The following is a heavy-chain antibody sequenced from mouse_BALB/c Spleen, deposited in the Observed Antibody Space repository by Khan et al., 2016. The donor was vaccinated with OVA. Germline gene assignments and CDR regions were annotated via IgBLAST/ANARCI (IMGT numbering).Heavy chain of an antibody. J-gene: IGHJ4*01. CDR1: GYTFTDYA. CDR2: ISPYSGNT. D-gene: IGHD2-10*01. CDR3: ARHSFYGTVDYAIAY. V-gene: IGHV1S137*01. Sequence: QVQLQQSGPELVRPGVSVKISCKGSGYTFTDYAIYWVKQSHAKTLEWIGVISPYSGNTNYNQEFKGKATMTVDKSSSTAYLELARLTSEYSSISHSARHSFYGTVDYAIAYSGQGTSVTGSS.